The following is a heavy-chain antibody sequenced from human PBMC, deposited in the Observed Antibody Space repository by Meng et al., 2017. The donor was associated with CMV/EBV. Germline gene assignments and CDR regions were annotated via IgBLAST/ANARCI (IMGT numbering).Heavy chain of an antibody. CDR3: AREGDNPFDY. D-gene: IGHD2-21*02. CDR1: GGSISSGDYY. CDR2: IYYSGST. Sequence: QVHVQETVPGLVKTSQTLPLTCTVSGGSISSGDYYWSWIRQPPGKGLEWIGYIYYSGSTYYNPSLKSRVTISVDTSKNQFSLKLSSVTAADTAVYYCAREGDNPFDYWGQGTLVTVSS. J-gene: IGHJ4*02. V-gene: IGHV4-30-4*08.